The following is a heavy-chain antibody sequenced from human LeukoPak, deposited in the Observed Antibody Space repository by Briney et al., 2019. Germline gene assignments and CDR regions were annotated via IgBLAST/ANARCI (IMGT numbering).Heavy chain of an antibody. J-gene: IGHJ4*02. CDR1: GYIFTNYD. Sequence: ASVKVSCKASGYIFTNYDINWVRQATGQGLEWIGWMNPDNGNSGYAPKFQGRVTMTRDTSISTAYMELSGLRSEDTAMYYCATSLKYCSGDACGWGQGTLVTVSS. CDR3: ATSLKYCSGDACG. V-gene: IGHV1-8*01. D-gene: IGHD2-15*01. CDR2: MNPDNGNS.